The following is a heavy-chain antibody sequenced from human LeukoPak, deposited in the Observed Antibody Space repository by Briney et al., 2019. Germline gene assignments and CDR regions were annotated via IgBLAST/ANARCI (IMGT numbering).Heavy chain of an antibody. CDR3: ARDLPSPLGYGDYGYYFDY. V-gene: IGHV3-48*01. CDR2: IGIDSGNT. J-gene: IGHJ4*02. D-gene: IGHD4-17*01. CDR1: GFTFSSLW. Sequence: PGGSLRLSCAASGFTFSSLWMSWVRQAPGKGLEWISYIGIDSGNTNYADSVKGRFTISGDKAKNSLYLQMNSLRAEDTAVYYCARDLPSPLGYGDYGYYFDYWGQGTLVTVSS.